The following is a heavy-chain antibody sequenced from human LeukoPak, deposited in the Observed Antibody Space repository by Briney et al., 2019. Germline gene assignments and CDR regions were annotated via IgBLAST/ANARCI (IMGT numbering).Heavy chain of an antibody. V-gene: IGHV3-74*01. J-gene: IGHJ4*02. CDR2: INGDGSRI. Sequence: GGSLRLSCAASGFTFMRYWMYWVRHAPGKGLVWVSRINGDGSRISYADSVRGRFTISRDNAKHTLYLQMNSLRAEDTAVYYCARILAAADLDYWGPGTLVTVSS. CDR3: ARILAAADLDY. D-gene: IGHD6-13*01. CDR1: GFTFMRYW.